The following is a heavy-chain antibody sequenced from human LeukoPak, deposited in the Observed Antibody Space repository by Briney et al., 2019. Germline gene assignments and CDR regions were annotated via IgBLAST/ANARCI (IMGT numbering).Heavy chain of an antibody. J-gene: IGHJ4*02. CDR2: ISDSGRNT. V-gene: IGHV3-23*01. Sequence: PGGSLRLSCAASGFTFSIYAMNWVRQAPGKGLELVSGISDSGRNTYYSDSVKGRFTISRDNSETTVYLQMNSLTAEDTAQYYCATGCVGSPNCQTTGYDHWGQGTLVTVSS. CDR3: ATGCVGSPNCQTTGYDH. D-gene: IGHD2-2*01. CDR1: GFTFSIYA.